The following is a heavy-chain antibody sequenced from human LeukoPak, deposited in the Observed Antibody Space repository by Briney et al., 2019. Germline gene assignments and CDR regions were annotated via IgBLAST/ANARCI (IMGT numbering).Heavy chain of an antibody. CDR3: ARDANYYYGMDV. V-gene: IGHV3-48*03. D-gene: IGHD2-15*01. Sequence: PGGSLRLSCAASGFTFSRSWMHWVRQAPGKGLEWVSYISSSGSSIYYADSVKGRFTISRDNTKNSLYLQMTSLRAEDTAVYYCARDANYYYGMDVWGQGTTVTVSS. CDR2: ISSSGSSI. CDR1: GFTFSRSW. J-gene: IGHJ6*02.